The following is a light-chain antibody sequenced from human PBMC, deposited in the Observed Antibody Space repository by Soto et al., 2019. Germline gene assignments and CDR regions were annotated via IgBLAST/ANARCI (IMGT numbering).Light chain of an antibody. J-gene: IGLJ1*01. V-gene: IGLV2-14*01. CDR1: SSDVGGYNY. Sequence: QSALTQPASVSGSPGQSITIYCTGTSSDVGGYNYVSWYQQQSGKAPKLMIHEVSNRPSGVSNRFSGSKSGNTASLTISGLQAEDEADYYCSSYTSSRAYVFGIGTKATV. CDR2: EVS. CDR3: SSYTSSRAYV.